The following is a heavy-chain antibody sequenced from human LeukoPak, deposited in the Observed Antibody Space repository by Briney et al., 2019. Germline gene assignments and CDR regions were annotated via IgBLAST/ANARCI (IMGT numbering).Heavy chain of an antibody. V-gene: IGHV3-48*01. CDR2: ISSSSSTI. Sequence: GSLRLSCAASGFTFSSYSMNWVRQAPGKGLEWVSYISSSSSTIYYADSVKGRFTISRDNAKNSLYLQMNSLRAEDTAVYYCARRHDYGDYWFDYWGQGTLVTVSS. CDR1: GFTFSSYS. D-gene: IGHD4-17*01. CDR3: ARRHDYGDYWFDY. J-gene: IGHJ4*02.